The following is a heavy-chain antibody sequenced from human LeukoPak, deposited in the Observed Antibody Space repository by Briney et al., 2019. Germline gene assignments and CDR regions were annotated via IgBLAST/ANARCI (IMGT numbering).Heavy chain of an antibody. CDR1: GFTFSSYA. Sequence: PGGSLRLSCAASGFTFSSYAMSWVRQAPGKGLEWVSALSGSGGSTYYADSVKGRFTISRDNSKNTLYLQMNSLRAEDTAVYYCAKFVLLWFGDPTGGFDYWGQGTLVTVSS. D-gene: IGHD3-10*01. J-gene: IGHJ4*02. CDR3: AKFVLLWFGDPTGGFDY. V-gene: IGHV3-23*01. CDR2: LSGSGGST.